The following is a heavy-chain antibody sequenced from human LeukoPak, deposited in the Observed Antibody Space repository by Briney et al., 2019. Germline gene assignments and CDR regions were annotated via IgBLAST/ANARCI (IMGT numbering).Heavy chain of an antibody. J-gene: IGHJ5*02. V-gene: IGHV4-31*11. Sequence: KPSETLSLTCAVYSGSFSGSYYWSWIRQHPGKGLEWIGYIYYSGTTYYNPSLKSRVTISVDTSKNQFSLKLSSVTAADTAVYYCARDRISGTAGWFDPWGQGTLVTVSS. CDR1: SGSFSGSYY. D-gene: IGHD1-20*01. CDR3: ARDRISGTAGWFDP. CDR2: IYYSGTT.